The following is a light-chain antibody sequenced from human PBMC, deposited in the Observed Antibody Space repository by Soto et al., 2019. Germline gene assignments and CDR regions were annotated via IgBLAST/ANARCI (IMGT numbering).Light chain of an antibody. CDR2: EVS. V-gene: IGLV2-8*01. Sequence: QSALPQPPSASGSPGQSVTITCTGTSSDVGVYNYVSWYQQHPDKAPKLIIYEVSKRPSGVPDRFSGSKSGNTASLTVSGLQAEDEADYYCSSYAGNNNVIFGGGTKLTVL. CDR1: SSDVGVYNY. CDR3: SSYAGNNNVI. J-gene: IGLJ2*01.